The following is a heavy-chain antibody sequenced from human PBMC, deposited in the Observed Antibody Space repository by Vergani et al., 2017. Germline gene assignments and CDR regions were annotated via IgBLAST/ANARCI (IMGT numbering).Heavy chain of an antibody. Sequence: QVQLVQSGAEVKKPGSSVKVSCKASGGTFSSYAISWVRQAPGQGLEWMGGIIPIFGTANYAQKFQGRVTIPADKSTSTAYMELSSLRSEDTAVYYCARDLRVRGDQMKRKGIAAAGPDYWGQGTLVTVSS. CDR3: ARDLRVRGDQMKRKGIAAAGPDY. CDR1: GGTFSSYA. J-gene: IGHJ4*02. V-gene: IGHV1-69*06. D-gene: IGHD6-13*01. CDR2: IIPIFGTA.